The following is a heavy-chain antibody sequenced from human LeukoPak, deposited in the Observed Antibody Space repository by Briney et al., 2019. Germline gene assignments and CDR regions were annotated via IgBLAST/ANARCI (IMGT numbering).Heavy chain of an antibody. Sequence: ASVKVSCKASGYTFTGYYMHWVRQAPGQGLEWMGWINPNSGDTNYAQKFQGRVTMTRDTSISTAYMELSRLRSDDTAVYYCARGAELELAFDIWGQGTMVTVSS. J-gene: IGHJ3*02. D-gene: IGHD1-7*01. CDR3: ARGAELELAFDI. CDR1: GYTFTGYY. CDR2: INPNSGDT. V-gene: IGHV1-2*02.